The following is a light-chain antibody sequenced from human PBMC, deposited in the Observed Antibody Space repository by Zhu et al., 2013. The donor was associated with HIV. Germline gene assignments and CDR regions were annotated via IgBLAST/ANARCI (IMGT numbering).Light chain of an antibody. V-gene: IGKV1-5*03. J-gene: IGKJ4*01. CDR1: QSLDRW. CDR3: QQYNSYSPT. Sequence: DIQMTQSPSTLSASIGDRVTITCRASQSLDRWLAWYQQKPGKAPRLLIYKASTLESGVPSRFRGSGSGTEFTLTISSLQPDDLATYYCQQYNSYSPTFGGGTKVEIK. CDR2: KAS.